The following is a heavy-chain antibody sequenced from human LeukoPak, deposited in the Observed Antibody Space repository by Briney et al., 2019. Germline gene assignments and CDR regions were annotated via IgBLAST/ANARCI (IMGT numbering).Heavy chain of an antibody. J-gene: IGHJ5*02. CDR1: GFTFSSYA. Sequence: QPGGSLRLSCAASGFTFSSYAMHWVRQAPGKGLEWVAVISYDGSNKYYADSVKGRFTISRDNSKNTLYLQMNSLRAEDTAVYYCARDSSSWPTGNWFDPWGQGTLVTVSS. CDR3: ARDSSSWPTGNWFDP. D-gene: IGHD6-13*01. V-gene: IGHV3-30-3*01. CDR2: ISYDGSNK.